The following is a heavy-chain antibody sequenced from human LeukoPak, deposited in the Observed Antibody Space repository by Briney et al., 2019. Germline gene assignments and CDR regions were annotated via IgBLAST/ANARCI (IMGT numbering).Heavy chain of an antibody. J-gene: IGHJ4*02. D-gene: IGHD6-19*01. Sequence: SETLSLTCAVYGGSFSGYYWSWIRQPPGKGLEWIGEINHSGSTNYNPSLKSRVTISVDTSKNQSSLKLSSVTAADTAVYYCASRRSGWYSDYWGQGTLVTVSS. CDR1: GGSFSGYY. V-gene: IGHV4-34*01. CDR3: ASRRSGWYSDY. CDR2: INHSGST.